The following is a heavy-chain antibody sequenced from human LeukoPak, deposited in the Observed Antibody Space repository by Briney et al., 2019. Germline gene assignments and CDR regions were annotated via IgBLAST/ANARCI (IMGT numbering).Heavy chain of an antibody. J-gene: IGHJ4*02. CDR2: IYTSGST. CDR3: ARSPYYYDSSGYYYIDY. CDR1: GGSISSGSYY. D-gene: IGHD3-22*01. V-gene: IGHV4-61*02. Sequence: SQTLSLTCTVSGGSISSGSYYWSWIRQPAGKGLEWIGRIYTSGSTNYNPSLKSRVTISVDTSKNQFSLKLSSVTAADTAVYYCARSPYYYDSSGYYYIDYWGQGTLVTVSS.